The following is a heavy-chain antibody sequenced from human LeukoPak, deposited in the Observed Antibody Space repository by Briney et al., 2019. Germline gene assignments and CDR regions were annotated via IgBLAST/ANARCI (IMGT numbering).Heavy chain of an antibody. D-gene: IGHD4-11*01. CDR2: ITTSGGNT. CDR3: ARGHSILDY. V-gene: IGHV3-23*01. CDR1: RFIFRDYD. Sequence: PGRSLRLSCAASRFIFRDYDMAWVRQAPGKRLEWVSYITTSGGNTYYADSVKGRFTISRDNSKNTLYLQLNTLRAEDTALYYCARGHSILDYWGKGTLVTVSS. J-gene: IGHJ4*02.